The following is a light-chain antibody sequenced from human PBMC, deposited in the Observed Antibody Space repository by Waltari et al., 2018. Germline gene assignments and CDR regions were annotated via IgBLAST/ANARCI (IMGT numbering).Light chain of an antibody. V-gene: IGKV4-1*01. CDR1: QSLLYSSNNKNY. J-gene: IGKJ4*01. CDR3: QHYFSSPLT. Sequence: DIVMTQSPDSLTLSLGERATINCWSSQSLLYSSNNKNYLAWYQQKPGQPPKLLIYWASTRESGGPDRFSGSGSGTDFTFTISSLQAEDLAVYYCQHYFSSPLTFGGGTKVEIK. CDR2: WAS.